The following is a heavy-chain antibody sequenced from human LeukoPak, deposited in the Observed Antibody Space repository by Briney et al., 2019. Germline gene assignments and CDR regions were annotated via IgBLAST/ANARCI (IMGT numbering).Heavy chain of an antibody. D-gene: IGHD5-12*01. CDR1: GFTFSSYA. Sequence: PGGSLRLSCAASGFTFSSYAMSWVRQAPGKGLEWVSAISGSGGSTYYADSVKGRFTISRDNSKNTLYLQMNSLRAEDTAVYYCAKDIAAGYSGYDPIDYWGQGTLVTVSS. V-gene: IGHV3-23*01. CDR2: ISGSGGST. J-gene: IGHJ4*02. CDR3: AKDIAAGYSGYDPIDY.